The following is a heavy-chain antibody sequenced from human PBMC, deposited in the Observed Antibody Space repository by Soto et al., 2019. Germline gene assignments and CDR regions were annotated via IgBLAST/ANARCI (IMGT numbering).Heavy chain of an antibody. CDR1: GFTFSSYA. Sequence: PGGSLRLSCAASGFTFSSYAMHWVRQAPGKGLEWVAVISYDGSNKYYADSVKGRFTISRDNSKNTLYLQMNSLRAEDTAVYYCARDMAYSSSPLDYWGQGTLVTVSS. D-gene: IGHD6-6*01. CDR2: ISYDGSNK. CDR3: ARDMAYSSSPLDY. V-gene: IGHV3-30-3*01. J-gene: IGHJ4*02.